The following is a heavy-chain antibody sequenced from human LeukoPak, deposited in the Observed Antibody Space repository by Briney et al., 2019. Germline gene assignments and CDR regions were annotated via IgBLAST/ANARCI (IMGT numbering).Heavy chain of an antibody. CDR2: IIPIFGTA. Sequence: GASVKVSCKASGGTFSSYAISWVRQAPGQGLEWMGRIIPIFGTANYAQKFQGRVTITTDESTSTAYMELSSLRSEDTAVYYCARDLIVVVPAATYYYYYMDVWGKGTTVTVSS. V-gene: IGHV1-69*05. J-gene: IGHJ6*03. CDR1: GGTFSSYA. CDR3: ARDLIVVVPAATYYYYYMDV. D-gene: IGHD2-2*01.